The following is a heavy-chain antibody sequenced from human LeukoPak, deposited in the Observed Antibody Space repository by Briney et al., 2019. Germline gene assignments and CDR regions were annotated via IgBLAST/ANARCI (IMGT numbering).Heavy chain of an antibody. D-gene: IGHD5-12*01. CDR2: ISSSSSYI. CDR3: ARESHSGYGDWFDP. Sequence: GGSLRLSCVASGFTFSSYSMNWVRQAPGKGLEWVSSISSSSSYIYYADSVKGRFTISRDNAKNSLYLQMNSLRAEDTAVYYCARESHSGYGDWFDPWGQGTLVTVSS. V-gene: IGHV3-21*01. J-gene: IGHJ5*02. CDR1: GFTFSSYS.